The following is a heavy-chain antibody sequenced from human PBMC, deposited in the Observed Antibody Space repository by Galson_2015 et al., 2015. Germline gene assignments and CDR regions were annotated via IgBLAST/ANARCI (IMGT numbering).Heavy chain of an antibody. Sequence: SLRLSCAASGFTVSSHYMSWVRQAPGKGLEWVSAIYSGGSTSYADSVKGRFTISRDNSENTLYLQVNRLRAEDTAVYYCARCGGDCYPFNFDYWGQGTLVTVSS. V-gene: IGHV3-53*01. CDR2: IYSGGST. D-gene: IGHD2-21*02. CDR3: ARCGGDCYPFNFDY. CDR1: GFTVSSHY. J-gene: IGHJ4*02.